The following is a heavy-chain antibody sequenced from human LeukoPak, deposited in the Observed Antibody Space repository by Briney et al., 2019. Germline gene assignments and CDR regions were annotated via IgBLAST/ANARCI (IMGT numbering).Heavy chain of an antibody. CDR1: GYTFTSYG. CDR2: ISAYNGNT. V-gene: IGHV1-18*01. CDR3: ASGRITMVRGVISFDY. J-gene: IGHJ4*02. Sequence: GASVKVSCKASGYTFTSYGISWVRQAPGQGLEWMGWISAYNGNTNYAQKLQGRVTMTTDTSTSTAYMELRSLRSDDTAVYYCASGRITMVRGVISFDYWGQGTLVTVSS. D-gene: IGHD3-10*01.